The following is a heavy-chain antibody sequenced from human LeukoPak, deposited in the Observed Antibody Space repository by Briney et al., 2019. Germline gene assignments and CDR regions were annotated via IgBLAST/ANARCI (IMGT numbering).Heavy chain of an antibody. Sequence: PGGSLRLSCAASGFTFSSYEMNWVRQAPGKGLEWVSYISSSGSTIYYAGSVKGRFTISRDNAKNSLYLQMNSLRAEDTAVYYCAGGHIVVVPAAIAQDYWGQGTLVTVSS. V-gene: IGHV3-48*03. CDR3: AGGHIVVVPAAIAQDY. CDR2: ISSSGSTI. D-gene: IGHD2-2*01. CDR1: GFTFSSYE. J-gene: IGHJ4*02.